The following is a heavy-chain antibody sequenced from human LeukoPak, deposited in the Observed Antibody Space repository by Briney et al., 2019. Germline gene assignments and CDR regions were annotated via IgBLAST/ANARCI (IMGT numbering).Heavy chain of an antibody. J-gene: IGHJ4*02. V-gene: IGHV4-30-4*01. D-gene: IGHD3-22*01. CDR2: IYYSGST. CDR1: GGSISSGDYY. CDR3: ARAPGGIVVE. Sequence: SETLSLTCTVSGGSISSGDYYWSWIRQPPGKGLEWIGYIYYSGSTNYNPSLKSRVTISVDKSKNQFSLKLSSVTAADTAVYYCARAPGGIVVEWGQGTLVTVSS.